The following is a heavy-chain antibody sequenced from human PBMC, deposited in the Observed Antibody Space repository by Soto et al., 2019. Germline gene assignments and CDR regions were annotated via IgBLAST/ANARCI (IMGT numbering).Heavy chain of an antibody. Sequence: PGGSLRLSCAASGFTFSSYGMHWVRQAPGKGLEWVAVISYDGSNKYYADSVKGRFTISRDNSKNTLYLQMNSLRAEDTAVYYCAKVVYNGSGRYYYYYGMDVWGQGTTVTVSS. CDR2: ISYDGSNK. CDR1: GFTFSSYG. D-gene: IGHD3-10*01. J-gene: IGHJ6*02. V-gene: IGHV3-30*18. CDR3: AKVVYNGSGRYYYYYGMDV.